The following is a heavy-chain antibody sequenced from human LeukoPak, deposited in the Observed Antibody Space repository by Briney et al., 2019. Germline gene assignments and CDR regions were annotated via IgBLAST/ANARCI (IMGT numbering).Heavy chain of an antibody. D-gene: IGHD1-26*01. CDR2: INPNSGGT. J-gene: IGHJ4*02. V-gene: IGHV1-2*02. Sequence: ASVKVSCKASGDTFTGYDMHWVRQAPGQGLEWMGWINPNSGGTNYAQKFQGRVTITTDTSTSTAYMELSRLRSDDTAVYYCARGYNRGSSYLGGKFDYWGQGALATVSS. CDR3: ARGYNRGSSYLGGKFDY. CDR1: GDTFTGYD.